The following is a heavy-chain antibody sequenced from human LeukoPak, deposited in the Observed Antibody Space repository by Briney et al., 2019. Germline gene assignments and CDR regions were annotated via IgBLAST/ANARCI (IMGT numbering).Heavy chain of an antibody. V-gene: IGHV5-51*01. D-gene: IGHD3-3*01. Sequence: GESLKISCKGSGYSFTSYWIGWVRQMPGKGLEWMGIIYPGDSDTRYSPSFQGQVTISADKSISTAYLQWSSLKASDTAMYHCARCLNGIFGVAGMHYYYGMDVWGQGTTVTVSS. CDR2: IYPGDSDT. CDR1: GYSFTSYW. CDR3: ARCLNGIFGVAGMHYYYGMDV. J-gene: IGHJ6*02.